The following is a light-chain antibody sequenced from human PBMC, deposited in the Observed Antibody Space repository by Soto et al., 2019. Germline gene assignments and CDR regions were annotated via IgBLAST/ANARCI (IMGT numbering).Light chain of an antibody. CDR2: GSS. J-gene: IGKJ1*01. CDR1: QSVSSN. CDR3: QQYNNWPSGST. V-gene: IGKV3-15*01. Sequence: ELVMTQSPATLSVSPGERATLSCMASQSVSSNLVWYQQNPGQAPRLLIYGSSTRATGIPARFSGSGSGTAFTLTISRLPSDDFAVYYWQQYNNWPSGSTFGRGSKVEIK.